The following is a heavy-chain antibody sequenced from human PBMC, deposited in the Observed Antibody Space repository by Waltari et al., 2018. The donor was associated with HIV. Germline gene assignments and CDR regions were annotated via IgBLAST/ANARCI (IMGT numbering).Heavy chain of an antibody. J-gene: IGHJ1*01. CDR2: DNAGNGNT. CDR3: ARVVDYGDPTRPDEYFQH. Sequence: QVQLVQSGAEVKKPGASVQVSCKASGYTFTSFAMHWLRQALGQRPYWLGWDNAGNGNTKNSQKFQGRVTITRDTSASTAYMELSSLRSEDTAVYYCARVVDYGDPTRPDEYFQHWGQGTLVTVSS. D-gene: IGHD4-17*01. CDR1: GYTFTSFA. V-gene: IGHV1-3*01.